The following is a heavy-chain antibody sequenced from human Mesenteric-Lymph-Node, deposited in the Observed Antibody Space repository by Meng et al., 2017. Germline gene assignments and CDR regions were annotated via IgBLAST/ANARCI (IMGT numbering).Heavy chain of an antibody. V-gene: IGHV4-4*02. D-gene: IGHD5-24*01. J-gene: IGHJ4*02. Sequence: QLQLQASGPGLVKPSGTLSLTCAVSGGSISSANWWSWVRQPPGKGLEWIGEPWHSVSTNYNPSLKSRVTISVDKSKTQFSLTLNSVTAADTAVYYCARDEDGYTFFEYWSQGTLVTAPQ. CDR1: GGSISSANW. CDR3: ARDEDGYTFFEY. CDR2: PWHSVST.